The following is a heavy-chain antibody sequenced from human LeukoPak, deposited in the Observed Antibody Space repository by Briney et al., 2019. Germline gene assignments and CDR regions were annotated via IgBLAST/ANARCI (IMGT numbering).Heavy chain of an antibody. Sequence: GASVKVSCKTSGYTFTGYYIHWVRQAPGQGLEWMGWINPNTGTTNYAQKLQGRVTMTRDTSINTGYMELSRLTSDDTAVYYCARGCSGTYYEWFDPWGQGTLVTVSS. CDR3: ARGCSGTYYEWFDP. J-gene: IGHJ5*02. CDR1: GYTFTGYY. V-gene: IGHV1-2*02. D-gene: IGHD1-26*01. CDR2: INPNTGTT.